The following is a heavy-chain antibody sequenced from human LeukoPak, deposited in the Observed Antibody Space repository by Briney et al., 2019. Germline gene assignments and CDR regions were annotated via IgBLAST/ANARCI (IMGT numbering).Heavy chain of an antibody. D-gene: IGHD5-18*01. J-gene: IGHJ4*02. CDR3: ARDAPGNTALDY. CDR2: INGYGSST. Sequence: GGPLRLSCAASGFTFSSYSMNWVRQAPGKGLVWVSRINGYGSSTDFADSVKGRFTISRDNAKNTLYLQMNSLRAEDTAVYYCARDAPGNTALDYWGQGTLVTVSS. CDR1: GFTFSSYS. V-gene: IGHV3-74*01.